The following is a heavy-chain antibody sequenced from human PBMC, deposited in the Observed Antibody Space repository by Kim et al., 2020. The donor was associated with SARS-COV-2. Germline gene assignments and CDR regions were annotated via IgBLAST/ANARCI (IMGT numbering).Heavy chain of an antibody. V-gene: IGHV6-1*01. D-gene: IGHD1-26*01. J-gene: IGHJ3*02. CDR3: AKSRGGRGSTIDI. Sequence: YAVSVKGRITIDPDTSSNQFPLQMNSVTPDDTAVYYCAKSRGGRGSTIDIWGQGTVVTVSS.